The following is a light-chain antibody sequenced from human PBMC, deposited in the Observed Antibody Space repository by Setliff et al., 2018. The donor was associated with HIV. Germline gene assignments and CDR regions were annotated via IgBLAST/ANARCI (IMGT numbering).Light chain of an antibody. CDR1: SSDVGGYNY. V-gene: IGLV2-11*01. CDR2: DVS. CDR3: CSYAGYYSFYV. Sequence: QSALTQPRSVSGSPGQSVTISCTGTSSDVGGYNYVSWYQQRPGKAPKLIIYDVSKRPPGVPDRFSGSKSGSTASLTISGLQAEDEADYYCCSYAGYYSFYVFGSGTKVTVL. J-gene: IGLJ1*01.